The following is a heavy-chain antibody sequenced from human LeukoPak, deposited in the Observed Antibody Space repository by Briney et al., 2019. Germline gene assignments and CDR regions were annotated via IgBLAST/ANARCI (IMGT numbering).Heavy chain of an antibody. CDR1: GGSISSGSYY. D-gene: IGHD5-18*01. J-gene: IGHJ6*03. V-gene: IGHV4-61*02. Sequence: SETLSLTCTVSGGSISSGSYYWGWVRQPAGKGLEWIGRIYTNGSINCNPSLKSRVTISVDTSKNQFSLKLSSVTAADTAVYYCARVNPPRYSYAYYMDVWGKGTTVTVSS. CDR2: IYTNGSI. CDR3: ARVNPPRYSYAYYMDV.